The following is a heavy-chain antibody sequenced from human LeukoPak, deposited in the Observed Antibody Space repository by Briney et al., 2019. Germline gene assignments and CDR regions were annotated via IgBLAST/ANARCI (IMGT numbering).Heavy chain of an antibody. Sequence: GGSLRLSCAASGFTFSSYSMNWVRQAPGKGLEWVSYISSSGSTIYYADSVKGRFTISRDNAKNSLYLQMNSLRAEDTAVYYCAALGITMIGGVWGKGTTVTISS. J-gene: IGHJ6*04. D-gene: IGHD3-10*02. CDR2: ISSSGSTI. V-gene: IGHV3-48*04. CDR1: GFTFSSYS. CDR3: AALGITMIGGV.